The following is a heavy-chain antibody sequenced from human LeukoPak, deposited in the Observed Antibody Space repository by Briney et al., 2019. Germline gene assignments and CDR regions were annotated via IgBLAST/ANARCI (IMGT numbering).Heavy chain of an antibody. CDR2: ISYDGSNK. J-gene: IGHJ4*02. V-gene: IGHV3-30*18. CDR1: GFTFSSYG. Sequence: QPGGSLRLSCAASGFTFSSYGMHWVRQAPGKGLEWVAVISYDGSNKYYADSVKGRFTISRDNSKNTLYLQMNSLRAEDTAVYYCAKHFDYWGQGTLVTVSS. CDR3: AKHFDY.